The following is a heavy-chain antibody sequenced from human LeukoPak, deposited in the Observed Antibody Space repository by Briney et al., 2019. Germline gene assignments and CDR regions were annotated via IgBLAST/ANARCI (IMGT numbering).Heavy chain of an antibody. J-gene: IGHJ4*02. V-gene: IGHV3-30-3*01. D-gene: IGHD5-18*01. CDR1: GFTFSSYA. CDR2: ISYDGSNK. CDR3: ARSAIPLYSYGLHFDY. Sequence: GGSLRLSCAASGFTFSSYAMHWVRRAPGKGLEWVAVISYDGSNKYYADSVKGRFTISRDNSKNTLYLQMNSLRAEDTAVYYCARSAIPLYSYGLHFDYWGQGTLVTVSS.